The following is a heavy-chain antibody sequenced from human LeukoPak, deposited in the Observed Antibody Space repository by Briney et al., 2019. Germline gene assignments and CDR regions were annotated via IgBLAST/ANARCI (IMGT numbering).Heavy chain of an antibody. V-gene: IGHV4-38-2*02. Sequence: SETLSLTCTVSGYSISSGYYWGWIRQPPGKGLEWIGSIYHSGRTFYNPSLKSRVTISVDTSKNQFSLKLTSVTAADTAVYYCARGGKRAVAGTRSPQYFQHWGQGTLVTVSS. J-gene: IGHJ1*01. CDR3: ARGGKRAVAGTRSPQYFQH. D-gene: IGHD6-19*01. CDR2: IYHSGRT. CDR1: GYSISSGYY.